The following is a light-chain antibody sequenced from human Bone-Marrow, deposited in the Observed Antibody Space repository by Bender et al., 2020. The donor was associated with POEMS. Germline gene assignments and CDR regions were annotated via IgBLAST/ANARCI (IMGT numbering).Light chain of an antibody. CDR3: CSYAVTYTLV. J-gene: IGLJ3*02. CDR2: DVS. Sequence: QSALTQPASVSGSPGQSITISCTGTSSDVGGYIYVSWYQHHPGKAPKLMIYDVSNRPSGVSNRFSGSKFGNTASLTISGLQAEDEADYYCCSYAVTYTLVFGGGTKLTVL. CDR1: SSDVGGYIY. V-gene: IGLV2-14*03.